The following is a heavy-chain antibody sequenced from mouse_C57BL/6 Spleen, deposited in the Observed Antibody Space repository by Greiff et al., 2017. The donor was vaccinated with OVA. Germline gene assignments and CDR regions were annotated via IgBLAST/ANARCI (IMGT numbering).Heavy chain of an antibody. D-gene: IGHD1-1*01. CDR1: GYAFSSYW. CDR2: IYPGDGDT. CDR3: ARGKVVASDWYFDV. V-gene: IGHV1-80*01. J-gene: IGHJ1*03. Sequence: VLLVESGAELVKPGASVKLSCKASGYAFSSYWMNWVKQRPGKGLEWIGQIYPGDGDTNYNGKFKGKATLTADKSSSTAYMQLSSVTSEDSEVYFCARGKVVASDWYFDVWGTGTTVTVSS.